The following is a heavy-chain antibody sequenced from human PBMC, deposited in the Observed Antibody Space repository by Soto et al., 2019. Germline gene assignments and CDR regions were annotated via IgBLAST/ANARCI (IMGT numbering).Heavy chain of an antibody. V-gene: IGHV5-51*01. CDR2: IYPGDSDT. D-gene: IGHD1-7*01. J-gene: IGHJ6*01. CDR3: ASFAWPFSPNGEL. Sequence: GESLKICFECAGYIFTSYLSSVGRQMPGKGLEWVGIIYPGDSDTRYSPSFQGQVTISADKSISTVYLQWSSLKASDTAMYYCASFAWPFSPNGELRGPGTTVNVSS. CDR1: GYIFTSYL.